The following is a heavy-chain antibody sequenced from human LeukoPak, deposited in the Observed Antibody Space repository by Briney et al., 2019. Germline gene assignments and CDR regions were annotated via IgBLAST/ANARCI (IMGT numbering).Heavy chain of an antibody. D-gene: IGHD3-9*01. CDR1: GFSFDDYA. Sequence: GGSLRLSCVASGFSFDDYAMYWVRQAPGKGLEWVSGINWNSGSIGYADSVKGRFTISRDNAKNSLYLQMNSLRAGDTAVYYCARGCYDILTGYYWFDPWGQGTLVTVSS. CDR2: INWNSGSI. CDR3: ARGCYDILTGYYWFDP. J-gene: IGHJ5*02. V-gene: IGHV3-9*01.